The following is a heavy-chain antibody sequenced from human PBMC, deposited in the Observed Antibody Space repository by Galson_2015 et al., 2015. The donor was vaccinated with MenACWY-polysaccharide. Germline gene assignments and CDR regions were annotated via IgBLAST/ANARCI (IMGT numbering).Heavy chain of an antibody. J-gene: IGHJ6*04. V-gene: IGHV3-33*08. Sequence: SLRLSCAASGFTFSSYAMHWVRQAPGKGLEWVSLISYDGSNKEYADSVKGRFTISRDNSKNSLYLQMDSLRAEDTAVYYCSRLQSKYMDVWGKGTTVTVSS. CDR2: ISYDGSNK. CDR3: SRLQSKYMDV. D-gene: IGHD4-11*01. CDR1: GFTFSSYA.